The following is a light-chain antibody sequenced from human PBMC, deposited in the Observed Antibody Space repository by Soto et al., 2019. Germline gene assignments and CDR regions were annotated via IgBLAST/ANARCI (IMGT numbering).Light chain of an antibody. V-gene: IGKV1-5*01. CDR2: DAS. CDR3: QQLNSYPIT. Sequence: DIHMTQSPSTLSASVGDRFTITCRASQSISSWLAWYQQKPGKAPKLLIYDASSLESGVPSRFRGSGSGTEFTLTISSLQPDDFETYYCQQLNSYPITFGQGTRLEIK. CDR1: QSISSW. J-gene: IGKJ5*01.